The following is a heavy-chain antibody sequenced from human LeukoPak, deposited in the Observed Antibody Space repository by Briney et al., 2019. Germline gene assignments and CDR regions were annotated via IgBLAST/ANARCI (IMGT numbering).Heavy chain of an antibody. D-gene: IGHD1-26*01. V-gene: IGHV1-69*13. CDR1: GYTFTSYY. J-gene: IGHJ3*02. CDR3: ARAEAGSYSAFDI. Sequence: SVKVSCKASGYTFTSYYMHWVRQATGQGLEWMGGIIPIFGTANYAQKFQGRVTITADESTSTAYMELSSLRSEDTAVYYCARAEAGSYSAFDIWGQGTMVTVSS. CDR2: IIPIFGTA.